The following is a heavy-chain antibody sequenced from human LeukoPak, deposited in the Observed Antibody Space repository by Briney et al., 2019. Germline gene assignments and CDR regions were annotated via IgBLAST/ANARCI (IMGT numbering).Heavy chain of an antibody. CDR1: GFTFSDYY. J-gene: IGHJ4*02. Sequence: GGSLRLSCAASGFTFSDYYMSWIRQAPGKGLEWVSYISSSGSTIYYADSVKGRFTISRDNAKNSLYLQVNSLRAEDTAVYYCAKGGKWDVTPFDYWGQGTLVTVSS. CDR3: AKGGKWDVTPFDY. CDR2: ISSSGSTI. V-gene: IGHV3-11*01. D-gene: IGHD1-26*01.